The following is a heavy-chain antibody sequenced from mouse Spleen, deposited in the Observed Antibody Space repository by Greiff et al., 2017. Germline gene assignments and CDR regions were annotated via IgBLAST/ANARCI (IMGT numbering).Heavy chain of an antibody. J-gene: IGHJ4*01. CDR3: ARDRTTATPGAMDY. D-gene: IGHD1-2*01. CDR1: GFTFSSYA. CDR2: ISSGGSYT. Sequence: EVKLVESGGGLVKPGGSLKLSCAASGFTFSSYAMSWVRQSPEKRLEWVAEISSGGSYTYYPDTVTGRFTISRDNAKNTLYLEMSSLRSEDTAMYYCARDRTTATPGAMDYWGQGTSVTVSS. V-gene: IGHV5-9-4*01.